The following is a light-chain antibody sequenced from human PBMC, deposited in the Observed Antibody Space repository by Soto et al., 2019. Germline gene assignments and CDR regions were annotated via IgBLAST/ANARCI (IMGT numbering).Light chain of an antibody. CDR1: QSISSY. V-gene: IGKV3-11*01. J-gene: IGKJ4*01. CDR3: QQRSNWPPLT. Sequence: EIVLTQSPATLSLSPGERATLSCRASQSISSYLAWYQQKPGQAPRLLIYDASNRASGIPARFSGSGSGTDFTLTISSLEHADAAVYYCQQRSNWPPLTFGGGTKVEIK. CDR2: DAS.